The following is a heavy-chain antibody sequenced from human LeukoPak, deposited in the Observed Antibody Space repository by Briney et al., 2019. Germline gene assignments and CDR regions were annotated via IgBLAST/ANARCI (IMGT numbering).Heavy chain of an antibody. Sequence: GGSLRLSCAASGFTFSSYSMNWVRQAPGKGLEWVSSISSSSSYIYYADSVKGRFTISRDNAKNSLYLQTNSLRAEDTAVYYCARGRGYGDFYSPFDYWGQGTLVTVSS. D-gene: IGHD2-21*02. CDR3: ARGRGYGDFYSPFDY. CDR2: ISSSSSYI. CDR1: GFTFSSYS. J-gene: IGHJ4*02. V-gene: IGHV3-21*01.